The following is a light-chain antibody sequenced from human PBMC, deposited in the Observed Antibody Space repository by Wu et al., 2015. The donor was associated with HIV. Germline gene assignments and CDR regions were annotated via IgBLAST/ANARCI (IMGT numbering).Light chain of an antibody. CDR1: QSISYTY. CDR3: QQYNNWWT. Sequence: EILLTQSPGTLSLSPGERATLSCRASQSISYTYLAWYQQKPGQAPRLLIYGASSRATGIPDRFTGNGSGTDFTLTISRLEPEDFAVYYCQQYNNWWTFGLGTKVEI. V-gene: IGKV3-20*01. CDR2: GAS. J-gene: IGKJ1*01.